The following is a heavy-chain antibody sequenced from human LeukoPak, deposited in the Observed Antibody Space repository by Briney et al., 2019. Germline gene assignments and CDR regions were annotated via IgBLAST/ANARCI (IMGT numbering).Heavy chain of an antibody. D-gene: IGHD4-23*01. J-gene: IGHJ4*02. CDR2: INPNSGGT. V-gene: IGHV1-2*06. CDR3: AREEWELTGFDY. Sequence: ASVKVSCKASGYTFTGYYMHWVRQASGQGLEWMGRINPNSGGTNYVQKFQGRVTMTRDTSISTAYMELSRLRSDDTAVYYCAREEWELTGFDYWGQGTLVTVSS. CDR1: GYTFTGYY.